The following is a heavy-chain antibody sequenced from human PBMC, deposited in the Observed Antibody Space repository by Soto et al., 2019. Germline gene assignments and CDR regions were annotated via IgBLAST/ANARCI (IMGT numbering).Heavy chain of an antibody. CDR3: ATMGTPATGLFYFDY. V-gene: IGHV4-30-4*01. J-gene: IGHJ4*02. CDR1: GGSISSGNYY. CDR2: ISYSGST. Sequence: QVQLQESGPGLVKPSQTLSLTCTVSGGSISSGNYYWSWIRQPPGKGLEWIGFISYSGSTYYNLSRKSRVTISVDTSKNQFSLNLNFVTAADTAVYYCATMGTPATGLFYFDYWGQGTLVTVSS. D-gene: IGHD2-15*01.